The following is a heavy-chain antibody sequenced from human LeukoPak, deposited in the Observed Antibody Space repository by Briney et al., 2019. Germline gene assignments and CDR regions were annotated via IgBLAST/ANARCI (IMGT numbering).Heavy chain of an antibody. CDR3: AKACSGGSCYWDY. CDR2: ISGSSGST. V-gene: IGHV3-23*01. D-gene: IGHD2-15*01. CDR1: GFTFSSYA. J-gene: IGHJ4*02. Sequence: GGSLRLSCAASGFTFSSYAMSWVRQAPGKGLEWVSAISGSSGSTCYADSVKGRFTISRDNSKNTLYLQMNSLRAEDTAVYYCAKACSGGSCYWDYWGQGTLVTVSS.